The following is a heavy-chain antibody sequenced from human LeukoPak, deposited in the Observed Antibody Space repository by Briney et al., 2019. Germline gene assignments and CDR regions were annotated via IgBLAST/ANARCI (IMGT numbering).Heavy chain of an antibody. Sequence: PGESLRLSCAASGFTFNNYAMSWVRQPPGKGLEWVSSISADGGTTYYADSVKGRFTISRDNSKNTLDLQMNSLKTEDTAVYYCTTAIVSVYWGQGTLVTVSS. J-gene: IGHJ4*02. CDR1: GFTFNNYA. CDR2: ISADGGTT. V-gene: IGHV3-23*01. D-gene: IGHD2/OR15-2a*01. CDR3: TTAIVSVY.